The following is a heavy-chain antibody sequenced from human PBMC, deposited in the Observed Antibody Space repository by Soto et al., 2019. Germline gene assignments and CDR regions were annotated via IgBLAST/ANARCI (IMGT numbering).Heavy chain of an antibody. D-gene: IGHD3-16*02. CDR2: ISYDGINK. CDR1: GLTFSNYA. CDR3: ARPMVAFGGVIGPNAVDL. Sequence: GGSLRLSCAASGLTFSNYAMHWVRQAPGKGLEWVAIISYDGINKYYADSVKGRFTISRDNSKNTVYLEVNSLRTADTALYYCARPMVAFGGVIGPNAVDLWGQGTMVTVSS. V-gene: IGHV3-30-3*01. J-gene: IGHJ3*01.